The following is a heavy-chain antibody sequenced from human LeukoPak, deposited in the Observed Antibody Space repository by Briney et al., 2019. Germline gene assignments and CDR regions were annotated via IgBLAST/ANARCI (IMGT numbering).Heavy chain of an antibody. CDR1: GFSLNTRGVG. V-gene: IGHV2-5*02. J-gene: IGHJ3*02. D-gene: IGHD3-3*01. CDR2: IYWDDDK. CDR3: APLRNYEDAFDI. Sequence: SGPTLVNPTQTLTLTCAFSGFSLNTRGVGVGWIRQPPGKALEWLALIYWDDDKRYSPSLKSRLTITKDTSKNQVVLTMTNMDPVDTATYYCAPLRNYEDAFDIWGQGTMVTVSS.